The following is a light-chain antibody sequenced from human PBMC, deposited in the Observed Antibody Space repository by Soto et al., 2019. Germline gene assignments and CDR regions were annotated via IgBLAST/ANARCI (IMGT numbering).Light chain of an antibody. V-gene: IGLV2-8*01. Sequence: QSALTQPPSASGSPGQSVTISCTGTSSDVGGYNYVSWYQQHPGKAPKLIIYDVSQRPSGVPDHFSGSKSGNTASLTVSGLQAEDEADYYCSSYAGTPIVFGTGTQLTVL. CDR1: SSDVGGYNY. CDR3: SSYAGTPIV. CDR2: DVS. J-gene: IGLJ1*01.